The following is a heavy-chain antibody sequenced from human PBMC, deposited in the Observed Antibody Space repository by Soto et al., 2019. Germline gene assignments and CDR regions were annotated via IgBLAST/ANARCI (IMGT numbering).Heavy chain of an antibody. CDR3: ARDYPYSGSYGAFDI. V-gene: IGHV4-31*03. J-gene: IGHJ3*02. Sequence: PSETLSLTCTVSGGSISSGGYYWSWIRQHPGKGLEWIGYIYYSGSTYYNPSLKSRVTISVDTSKNQFSLKLSSVTAADTAVYYCARDYPYSGSYGAFDIWGQGTTVTVSS. CDR1: GGSISSGGYY. CDR2: IYYSGST. D-gene: IGHD1-26*01.